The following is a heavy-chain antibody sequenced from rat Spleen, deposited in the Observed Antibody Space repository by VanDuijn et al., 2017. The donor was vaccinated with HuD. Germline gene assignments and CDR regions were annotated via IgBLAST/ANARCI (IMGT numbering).Heavy chain of an antibody. V-gene: IGHV3-3*01. Sequence: EVQLQESGPGPVKVSESLSLTCSVTGHSITSNYWGWIRKFPGNKLEWMGYINSAGNTNYNPSLKSRVSITRDTSKNQFFLQVSAVTTEDTATYYCARSEGVHYYLPFADWGQGTLVTISS. D-gene: IGHD1-1*01. CDR2: INSAGNT. CDR3: ARSEGVHYYLPFAD. J-gene: IGHJ3*01. CDR1: GHSITSNY.